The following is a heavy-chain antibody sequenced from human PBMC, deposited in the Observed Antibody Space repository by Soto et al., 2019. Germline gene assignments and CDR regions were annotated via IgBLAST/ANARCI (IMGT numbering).Heavy chain of an antibody. CDR1: GYTFTGHF. J-gene: IGHJ4*02. CDR2: INPNSGGT. D-gene: IGHD4-17*01. CDR3: ARDDYGGNSGVLVDF. V-gene: IGHV1-2*02. Sequence: VASVKVSCKASGYTFTGHFMHRVRQAPGQGFEWMGWINPNSGGTNYVQRFQGRVSMTRDTSISTAYMELSRLTSDDTAVYYCARDDYGGNSGVLVDFWGQGTLVTVSS.